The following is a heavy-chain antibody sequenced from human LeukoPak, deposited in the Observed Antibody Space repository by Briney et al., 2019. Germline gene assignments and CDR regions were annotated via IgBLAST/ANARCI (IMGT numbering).Heavy chain of an antibody. CDR3: ARTYCSSISCYTGNSHDAFDI. CDR2: IYYSGST. J-gene: IGHJ3*02. CDR1: GGSISSGGYY. D-gene: IGHD2-2*02. V-gene: IGHV4-31*03. Sequence: SQTLSLTCTVSGGSISSGGYYWSWIRQHPGKGLEWIGYIYYSGSTYYNPSLKSRVTISVDTSKNQFSLKLSSVTAADTAVYYCARTYCSSISCYTGNSHDAFDIWGQGTMVTVSS.